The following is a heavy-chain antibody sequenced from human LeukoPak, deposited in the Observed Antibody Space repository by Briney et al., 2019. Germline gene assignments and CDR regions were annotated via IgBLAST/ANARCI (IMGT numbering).Heavy chain of an antibody. V-gene: IGHV1-2*02. Sequence: RASVKVSCKASGYTFTGYYMHWVRQAPGQGLEWMGWINPNSGGTNYAQKFQGRVTMTMDTSISTAYMDLSSLRSDDTAVYYCASDSSGYYVHFDYWGQGTLVTVSS. CDR1: GYTFTGYY. J-gene: IGHJ4*02. CDR3: ASDSSGYYVHFDY. D-gene: IGHD3-22*01. CDR2: INPNSGGT.